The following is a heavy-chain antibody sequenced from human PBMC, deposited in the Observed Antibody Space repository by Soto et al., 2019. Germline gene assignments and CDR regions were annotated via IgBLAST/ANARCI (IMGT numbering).Heavy chain of an antibody. J-gene: IGHJ6*02. Sequence: QVQLVESGGGVVQPGRSLRLSCAASGFTFSSYGMHWVRQAPGKGLEWVAVISYDGSNKYYADSVKGRFTISRDNSKNTLYLQMNSLRAEATAVYYCAKDQNGGSHDYYYGMDVWGQGTTVTVSS. V-gene: IGHV3-30*18. CDR1: GFTFSSYG. CDR2: ISYDGSNK. CDR3: AKDQNGGSHDYYYGMDV. D-gene: IGHD4-17*01.